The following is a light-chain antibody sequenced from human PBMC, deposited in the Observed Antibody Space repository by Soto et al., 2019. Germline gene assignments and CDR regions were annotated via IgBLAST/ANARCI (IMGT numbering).Light chain of an antibody. J-gene: IGKJ1*01. CDR3: QQYGKLPRT. Sequence: IVLTQSECTLSWSAGERATLSCRASQSVSSSYLAWYQQNPGQAPRLVIFGASRRATGIPDRFSGSTYGTNFNLTISRLETEDFAVYYCQQYGKLPRTFGQGTKVDIK. CDR1: QSVSSSY. CDR2: GAS. V-gene: IGKV3-20*01.